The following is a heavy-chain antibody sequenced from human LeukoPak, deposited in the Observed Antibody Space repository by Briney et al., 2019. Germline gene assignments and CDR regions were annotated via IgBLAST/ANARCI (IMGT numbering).Heavy chain of an antibody. CDR3: ARDYGDYWYFDL. D-gene: IGHD4-17*01. CDR1: GGSISSGGYY. V-gene: IGHV4-31*03. J-gene: IGHJ2*01. CDR2: IYYSGST. Sequence: SQTLSLTCTVSGGSISSGGYYWSWIRQHPGKGLEWIGYIYYSGSTYYNPSLKSRVTISVDTSKNQFSLKLSSVTAADTAVYYCARDYGDYWYFDLWGRGTLVTVSS.